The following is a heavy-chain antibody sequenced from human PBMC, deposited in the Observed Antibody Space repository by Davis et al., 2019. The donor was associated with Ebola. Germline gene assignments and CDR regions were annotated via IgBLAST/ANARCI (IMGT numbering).Heavy chain of an antibody. CDR2: IYYSGST. D-gene: IGHD6-13*01. V-gene: IGHV4-61*01. CDR3: SSRGIAVAGPHNYNPSLKSRVTIAVDTSKNQFSLKLSSVTAADTAVYYCASMGIAVAGPLYYYYGMDV. J-gene: IGHJ6*02. CDR1: GGSVSSGSYY. Sequence: GSLRLSCTVSGGSVSSGSYYWSWIRQPPGKGLEWIGYIYYSGSTNYNPSLKSRVTISVDTSKNQFSLKLSSVTAADTAVSYCSSRGIAVAGPHNYNPSLKSRVTIAVDTSKNQFSLKLSSVTAADTAVYYCASMGIAVAGPLYYYYGMDVWGQGTTVTVSS.